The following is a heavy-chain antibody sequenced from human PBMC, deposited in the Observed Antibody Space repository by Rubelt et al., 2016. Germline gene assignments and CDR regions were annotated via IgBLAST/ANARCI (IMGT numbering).Heavy chain of an antibody. J-gene: IGHJ4*02. Sequence: KASGYTFTSYAMHWVRQAPGQRLEWMGWINAGNGNTKYSQKFQGRVTITRDTSASTAYMELRSLRSDDTAVYYCARDGGTYYFDYWGQGTLVTVSS. CDR1: GYTFTSYA. D-gene: IGHD1-1*01. CDR3: ARDGGTYYFDY. CDR2: INAGNGNT. V-gene: IGHV1-3*01.